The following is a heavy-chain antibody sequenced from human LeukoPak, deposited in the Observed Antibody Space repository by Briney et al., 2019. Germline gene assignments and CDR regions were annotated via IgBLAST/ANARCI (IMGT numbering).Heavy chain of an antibody. J-gene: IGHJ4*02. D-gene: IGHD1-26*01. CDR2: TSADESIK. CDR3: ARDPVLGAPDYLDY. V-gene: IGHV3-30-3*01. CDR1: GFPFTDYV. Sequence: PGRSLRLSGTVSGFPFTDYVIHWVRQAQGKGLEWVAVTSADESIKIYNDSVRGRFTISRDNSKNIQYLQMNSVRVEDTAVYYCARDPVLGAPDYLDYWGRGTLVTVSS.